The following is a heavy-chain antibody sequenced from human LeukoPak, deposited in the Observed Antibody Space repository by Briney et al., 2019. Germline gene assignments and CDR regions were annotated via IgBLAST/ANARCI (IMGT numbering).Heavy chain of an antibody. V-gene: IGHV3-7*01. CDR2: IKQDGSEK. Sequence: GGSLRLSCAASGFTFSSYWMSWVRQAPGKGLEWLANIKQDGSEKYYVDSVKGRFTISRDNAKNSLYLQMNSLRAEDTAVYYCARDADVVVPAAIPKIFDYWGQGTLVTVSS. CDR3: ARDADVVVPAAIPKIFDY. D-gene: IGHD2-2*02. CDR1: GFTFSSYW. J-gene: IGHJ4*02.